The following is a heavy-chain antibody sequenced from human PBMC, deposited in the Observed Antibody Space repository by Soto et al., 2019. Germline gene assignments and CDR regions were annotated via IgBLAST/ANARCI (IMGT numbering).Heavy chain of an antibody. Sequence: SVKVCCKACGGTFSSYAISWVRQAPGQGLEWMGGIIPIFGTANYAQKFQGRVTITADESTSTAYMELSSLRSEDTAVYYCASLIVGATSDAFDIWGQGTMVTVSS. V-gene: IGHV1-69*13. CDR2: IIPIFGTA. CDR3: ASLIVGATSDAFDI. CDR1: GGTFSSYA. D-gene: IGHD1-26*01. J-gene: IGHJ3*02.